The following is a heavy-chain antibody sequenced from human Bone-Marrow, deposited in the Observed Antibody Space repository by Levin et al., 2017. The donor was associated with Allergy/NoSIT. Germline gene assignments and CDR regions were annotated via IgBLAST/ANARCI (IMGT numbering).Heavy chain of an antibody. J-gene: IGHJ2*01. CDR1: GGSISSSY. CDR2: IYYSGSS. D-gene: IGHD5-18*01. CDR3: ARHYMDTAMGWYFDL. V-gene: IGHV4-59*08. Sequence: ESLKISCTVSGGSISSSYWSWIRQPPGKGLEWIGYIYYSGSSTYNPSLNSRVTISVDTSKNQFSLKLSSVTAPDTAVYYCARHYMDTAMGWYFDLWGRGTLVTVSS.